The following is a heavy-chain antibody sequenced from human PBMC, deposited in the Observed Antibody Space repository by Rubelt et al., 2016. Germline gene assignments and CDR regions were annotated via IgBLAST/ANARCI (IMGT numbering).Heavy chain of an antibody. J-gene: IGHJ4*02. Sequence: EVQLLESGGGLIQPGGSLRLSCAASGFTFSSFAMSWVRQAPGKGLEWVSSVYGAGGTTNYADSLKGRFPISRDNSKNTVYLQMNSLRAEDTAIYYWARGYIEPDYWGQGTLVTVAS. D-gene: IGHD1-1*01. CDR1: GFTFSSFA. CDR3: ARGYIEPDY. V-gene: IGHV3-23*01. CDR2: VYGAGGTT.